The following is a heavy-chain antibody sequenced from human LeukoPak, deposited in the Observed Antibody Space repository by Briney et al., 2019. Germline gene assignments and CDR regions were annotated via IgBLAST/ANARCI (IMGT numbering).Heavy chain of an antibody. CDR2: IIPIFGTA. V-gene: IGHV1-69*13. D-gene: IGHD3-22*01. CDR3: ARDEKTRYYYDSSGYYYD. CDR1: GGTFSSYA. Sequence: GASVKVSCKASGGTFSSYAISWVRQAPGQGLEWMGGIIPIFGTANYAQKFQGRVTITADESTSTAYMELSSLRSEDTAVYYCARDEKTRYYYDSSGYYYDWGQGTLVTVSS. J-gene: IGHJ4*02.